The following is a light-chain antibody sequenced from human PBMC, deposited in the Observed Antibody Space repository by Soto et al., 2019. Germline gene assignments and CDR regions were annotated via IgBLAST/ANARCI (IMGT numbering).Light chain of an antibody. CDR3: MLSHSGARV. Sequence: QAVVTQEPSLTVSPGGTVTLTCGSTTGAVTSGHYPYWFQQKPGQAPRTLIYDTTNKHSWTPARFSGSLLGGKAALTLSGAQPEDEAEYYCMLSHSGARVFGGGTQLTVL. CDR1: TGAVTSGHY. V-gene: IGLV7-46*01. J-gene: IGLJ7*01. CDR2: DTT.